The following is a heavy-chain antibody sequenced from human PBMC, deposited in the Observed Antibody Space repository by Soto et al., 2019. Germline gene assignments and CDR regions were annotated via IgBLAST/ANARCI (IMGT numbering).Heavy chain of an antibody. CDR2: MNPNSANT. Sequence: QVQLVQSGAEVKKPGASVKVSCKASGYTFTSYDINWVRQATGQGLEGMGWMNPNSANTGYAQKFQGGGTMTRNTSISTAYMELSSLRSEETAVYYCASEGVRGMDVWGQGTTVTVSS. CDR3: ASEGVRGMDV. CDR1: GYTFTSYD. J-gene: IGHJ6*02. V-gene: IGHV1-8*01. D-gene: IGHD3-16*01.